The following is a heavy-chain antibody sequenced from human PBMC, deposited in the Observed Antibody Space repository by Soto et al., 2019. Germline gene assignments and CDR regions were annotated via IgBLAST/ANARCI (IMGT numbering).Heavy chain of an antibody. D-gene: IGHD5-18*01. V-gene: IGHV1-69*01. CDR3: ARDYQGGYSYGYGYYGMDV. CDR2: IIPIFGTA. J-gene: IGHJ6*02. CDR1: GGTFSSYA. Sequence: QVQLVQSGAEVKKPGSSVKVSCKASGGTFSSYAISWVRQAPGQGLEWMGGIIPIFGTANYAQKFQGRVTITADESTSTAYMELSSLRSEDRAVYYCARDYQGGYSYGYGYYGMDVWGQGTTVTVSS.